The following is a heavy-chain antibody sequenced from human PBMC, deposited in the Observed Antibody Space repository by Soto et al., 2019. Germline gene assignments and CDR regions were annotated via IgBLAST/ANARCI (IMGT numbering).Heavy chain of an antibody. J-gene: IGHJ4*02. CDR3: TRVDQTYYDFWSGYSYYFDY. CDR2: IRSKAYGGTT. V-gene: IGHV3-49*04. Sequence: SLRLSCTASGFTFGDYAMSWVRQAPGKGLEWVGFIRSKAYGGTTEYAASVKGRFTISRDDSKSIAYLQMNSLKTEDTAVYYCTRVDQTYYDFWSGYSYYFDYWGQGTLVTVSS. CDR1: GFTFGDYA. D-gene: IGHD3-3*01.